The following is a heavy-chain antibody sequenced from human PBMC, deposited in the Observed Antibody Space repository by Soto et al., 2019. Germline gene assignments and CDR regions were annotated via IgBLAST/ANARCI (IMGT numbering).Heavy chain of an antibody. D-gene: IGHD3-3*01. CDR2: IYYSGST. J-gene: IGHJ6*03. V-gene: IGHV4-39*07. CDR3: ARANLPTYYDFWRGYYMDV. CDR1: GGSISSSNNY. Sequence: SETLSLTCTVSGGSISSSNNYWGWIRQPPGKGLEWIGTIYYSGSTYYNPSLKSRVTISVDTSKNQFSLKLSSVTAADTAVYYCARANLPTYYDFWRGYYMDVWGKGTTVTVSS.